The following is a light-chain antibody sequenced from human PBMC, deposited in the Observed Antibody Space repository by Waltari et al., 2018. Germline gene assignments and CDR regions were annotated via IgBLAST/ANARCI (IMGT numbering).Light chain of an antibody. CDR2: VNTDGSH. Sequence: QVVLTQSPSASASLGASVKLPCTLSSGHSSYGIAWHQQQPEKGPRYLMKVNTDGSHTKGDGIPDRFSGSSSGAERYLTISSLQSEDEADYYCQTWGTGILVFGGGTKLTVL. CDR3: QTWGTGILV. V-gene: IGLV4-69*01. CDR1: SGHSSYG. J-gene: IGLJ3*02.